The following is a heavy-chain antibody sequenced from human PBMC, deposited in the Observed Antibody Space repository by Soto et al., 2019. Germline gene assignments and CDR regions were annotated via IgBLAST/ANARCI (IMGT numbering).Heavy chain of an antibody. CDR1: SYTFASYG. CDR2: ISAYNGNT. J-gene: IGHJ4*02. V-gene: IGHV1-18*01. Sequence: GASVKVSCKASSYTFASYGISWVRQAPGQGLEWMGWISAYNGNTNYAQRLQGRVTMTTDTSTSTAYMELRSLRSDDTAVYYCARVIAAAADFDYWGQGTLVTVSS. CDR3: ARVIAAAADFDY. D-gene: IGHD6-13*01.